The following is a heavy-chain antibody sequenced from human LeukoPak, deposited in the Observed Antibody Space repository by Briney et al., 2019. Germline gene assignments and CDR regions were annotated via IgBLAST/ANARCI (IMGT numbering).Heavy chain of an antibody. CDR1: GFTFSSYS. D-gene: IGHD6-13*01. CDR2: ISSSSSYI. V-gene: IGHV3-21*01. CDR3: ARVVAAAGIARRGYMDV. J-gene: IGHJ6*03. Sequence: PGGSLRLSCAASGFTFSSYSMNWVRQAPGKGLEWVSSISSSSSYIYYADSVKGRFTISRDNAKNSLYLQMNSLRAEDTAVYYCARVVAAAGIARRGYMDVWGKGTTVTVPS.